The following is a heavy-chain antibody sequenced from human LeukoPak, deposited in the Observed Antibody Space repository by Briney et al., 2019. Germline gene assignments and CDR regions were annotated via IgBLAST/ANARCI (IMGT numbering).Heavy chain of an antibody. Sequence: GGSLRLSCAASGFSLTTYAMGWVRQAPGKGLEWVSVINDRGDSTYYADSVKGRFTISRDSSKNTLYLQMNSLRDEDTAVYYCAKGRWGLTINNFDIWGQGTMVTVSS. D-gene: IGHD3-9*01. CDR1: GFSLTTYA. J-gene: IGHJ3*02. CDR2: INDRGDST. V-gene: IGHV3-23*01. CDR3: AKGRWGLTINNFDI.